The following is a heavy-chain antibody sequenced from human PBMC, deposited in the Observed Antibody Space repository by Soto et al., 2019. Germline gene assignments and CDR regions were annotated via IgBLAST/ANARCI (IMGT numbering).Heavy chain of an antibody. CDR3: ARDLWGYCGADCYPLDV. CDR1: GGSISSCY. D-gene: IGHD2-21*02. Sequence: SETLSLTCTVSGGSISSCYWSWIRQPPGKGLEWIGYIYYTGTTTYNPSIKSRVTISVDSSKNQFSLNLTSVSAADTAVYYCARDLWGYCGADCYPLDVWGQGTTVTVS. CDR2: IYYTGTT. V-gene: IGHV4-4*08. J-gene: IGHJ6*02.